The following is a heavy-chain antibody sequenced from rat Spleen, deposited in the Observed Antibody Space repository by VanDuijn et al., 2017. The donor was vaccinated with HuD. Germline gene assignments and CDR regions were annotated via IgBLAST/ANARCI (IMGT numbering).Heavy chain of an antibody. V-gene: IGHV5-22*01. CDR2: IGYEGSST. CDR1: GFTFSDYY. CDR3: ARRPAYYGYNSYWYFDF. Sequence: EVQLVESGGGLVQPGRSLKLSCVVSGFTFSDYYMAWVRQAPKRGLEWVASIGYEGSSTYYGDSVKGRFSISRDNAKSTLYLQMDSLRSEVTATYYCARRPAYYGYNSYWYFDFWGPGTMVTVSS. J-gene: IGHJ1*01. D-gene: IGHD1-9*01.